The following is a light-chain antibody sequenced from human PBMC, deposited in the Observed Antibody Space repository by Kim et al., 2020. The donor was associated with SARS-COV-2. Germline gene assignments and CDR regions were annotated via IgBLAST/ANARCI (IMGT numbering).Light chain of an antibody. J-gene: IGLJ3*02. V-gene: IGLV3-21*04. CDR1: NIGSKS. CDR3: QVWDSSSDHPV. Sequence: AARKAARIACGGNNIGSKSLHWYQQEPGQAPVLVIYYVSDRPSGIPERFSGSNSGNTATLTISRVDAGDEADYYCQVWDSSSDHPVFGGGTQLTVL. CDR2: YVS.